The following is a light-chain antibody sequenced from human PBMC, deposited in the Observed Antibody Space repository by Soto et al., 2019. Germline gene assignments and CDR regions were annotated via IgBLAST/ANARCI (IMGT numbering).Light chain of an antibody. J-gene: IGKJ1*01. CDR1: QYVSTS. CDR2: GAS. V-gene: IGKV3-15*01. CDR3: QQYNNWPKT. Sequence: ETVMTQSPATLSVSPGERATLSCRASQYVSTSLAWYQQKPGQAPRLLVYGASNRATGIPARFSGSGSGTEFTLTISSLQSEDFELYYCQQYNNWPKTFGQGTKVDIK.